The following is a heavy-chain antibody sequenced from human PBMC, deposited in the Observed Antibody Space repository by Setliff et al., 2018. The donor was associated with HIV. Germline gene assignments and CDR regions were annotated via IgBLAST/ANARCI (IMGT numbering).Heavy chain of an antibody. CDR2: ISSSSSTI. Sequence: PGESLKISCAASGFTFSSYSMNWVRQAPGKGLEWVSYISSSSSTIYYADSVKGRFTISRDNTKNSLYLQMNSLRAEDTAVYYCAREFGYCSGGSCYSGFDYWGQGTLVTVSS. CDR1: GFTFSSYS. V-gene: IGHV3-48*01. D-gene: IGHD2-15*01. CDR3: AREFGYCSGGSCYSGFDY. J-gene: IGHJ4*02.